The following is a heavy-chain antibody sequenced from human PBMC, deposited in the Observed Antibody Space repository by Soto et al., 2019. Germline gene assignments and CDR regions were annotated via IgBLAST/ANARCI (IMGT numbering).Heavy chain of an antibody. Sequence: QVQLVQSGAEVKKPGSSVTVSCKASGGTFGNSAISWVRQAPGQGLEWMGGIIPIFPTPAYAQKFQGRVTITEDESTSTAYRELTSLRSEDTAVYYCARDKDRQQLGGNYYYGIDVWGQGTTVTVSS. CDR3: ARDKDRQQLGGNYYYGIDV. J-gene: IGHJ6*02. CDR1: GGTFGNSA. V-gene: IGHV1-69*12. D-gene: IGHD3-3*02. CDR2: IIPIFPTP.